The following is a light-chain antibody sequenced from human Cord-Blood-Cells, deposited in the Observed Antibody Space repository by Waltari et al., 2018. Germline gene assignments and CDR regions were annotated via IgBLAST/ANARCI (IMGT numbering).Light chain of an antibody. V-gene: IGLV3-21*04. J-gene: IGLJ3*02. Sequence: SYVLTQPPSVSVAPGKTARITCGGNNIGSKSVHWYRQKPGQAPGLVIYYDSDRPPGIPERFSGSNSGTTATLTISRVEAGDEADYYCQVWDSSSDHWVFGGGTKLTVL. CDR2: YDS. CDR3: QVWDSSSDHWV. CDR1: NIGSKS.